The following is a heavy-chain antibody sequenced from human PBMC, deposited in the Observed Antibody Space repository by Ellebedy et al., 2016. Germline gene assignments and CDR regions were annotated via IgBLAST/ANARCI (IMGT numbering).Heavy chain of an antibody. CDR3: AREYYDVIGRGKYGIDV. J-gene: IGHJ6*02. V-gene: IGHV3-11*01. Sequence: GESLKISCAASGFTFSDYYMNWIRQAPGKGLECISYITSSDGTIYYADSVKGRFTISRDNAKNSLYLQMNSLRAEDTAVYYCAREYYDVIGRGKYGIDVWGQGTTVTVSS. D-gene: IGHD3-22*01. CDR1: GFTFSDYY. CDR2: ITSSDGTI.